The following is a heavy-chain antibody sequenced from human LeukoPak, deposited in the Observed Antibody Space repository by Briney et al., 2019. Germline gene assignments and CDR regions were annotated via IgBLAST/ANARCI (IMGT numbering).Heavy chain of an antibody. D-gene: IGHD3-10*01. J-gene: IGHJ6*03. Sequence: ASVKVSCKASGYTFTGYYLHWVRQAPGQGLEWMGWITPNSGGTNYAQRFQGRVTMTRDTSISTAYMELNRLRSDDTAVYYCAREAYDSGSFRTDYYYMDVWGKGTTVTISS. CDR2: ITPNSGGT. CDR1: GYTFTGYY. V-gene: IGHV1-2*02. CDR3: AREAYDSGSFRTDYYYMDV.